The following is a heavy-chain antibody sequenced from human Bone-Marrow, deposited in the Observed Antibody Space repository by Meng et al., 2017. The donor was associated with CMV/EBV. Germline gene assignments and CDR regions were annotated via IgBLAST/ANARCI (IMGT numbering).Heavy chain of an antibody. Sequence: GESLKISCAASGFTFSSYAMSWVRQAPGKGLEWVSAISGSGGSTYYADSVKGRFTISRDNSKTTLYLQMNSRRAEDTAVYYCARDGWDILVVPAALHYGMDVWGQGTTVTVSS. D-gene: IGHD2-2*02. J-gene: IGHJ6*01. V-gene: IGHV3-23*01. CDR1: GFTFSSYA. CDR3: ARDGWDILVVPAALHYGMDV. CDR2: ISGSGGST.